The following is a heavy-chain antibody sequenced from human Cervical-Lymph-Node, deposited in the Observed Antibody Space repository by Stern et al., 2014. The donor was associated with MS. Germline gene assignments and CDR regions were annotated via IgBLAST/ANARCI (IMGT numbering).Heavy chain of an antibody. V-gene: IGHV1-69*01. D-gene: IGHD3-10*01. J-gene: IGHJ6*02. CDR2: IIPMFGTA. CDR3: ASSVGELTPEAV. CDR1: GGTFSSYA. Sequence: QMQLVQSGAEVKQPGSSVRVSCKASGGTFSSYAISWVRQAPGQGLEWMGGIIPMFGTANYAQKFQGRVTITADDSTTTAYMEVSSLRSEDTAVYYCASSVGELTPEAVWGQGTTVTVFS.